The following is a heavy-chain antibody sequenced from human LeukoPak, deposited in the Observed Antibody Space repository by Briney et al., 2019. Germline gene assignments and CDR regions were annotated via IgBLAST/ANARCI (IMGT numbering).Heavy chain of an antibody. J-gene: IGHJ4*02. D-gene: IGHD2-2*01. V-gene: IGHV1-69*04. CDR2: IIPILAIA. CDR1: GYTFSSDV. Sequence: SVKVSCKASGYTFSSDVISWVRQAPGQGLEWMGRIIPILAIANYAQKFQGRVTITADKSTSTAYMELSSLRAEDMAVYYCVRGTEGPVEGYFDYWGQGTLVTVSS. CDR3: VRGTEGPVEGYFDY.